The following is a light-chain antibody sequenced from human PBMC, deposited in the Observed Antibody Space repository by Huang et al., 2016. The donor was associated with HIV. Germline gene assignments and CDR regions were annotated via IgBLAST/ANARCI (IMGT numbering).Light chain of an antibody. CDR3: QQYDSSPFT. J-gene: IGKJ3*01. CDR1: QSVSSSS. Sequence: EIVLTQSPGTLSLSPGERATLSCRASQSVSSSSLAWYQQKPGQAPRLLIYGASRLATGIPDRFSGSGSGTDFTLTISRLEPEDFAVYYCQQYDSSPFTFGPGTKVDIK. CDR2: GAS. V-gene: IGKV3-20*01.